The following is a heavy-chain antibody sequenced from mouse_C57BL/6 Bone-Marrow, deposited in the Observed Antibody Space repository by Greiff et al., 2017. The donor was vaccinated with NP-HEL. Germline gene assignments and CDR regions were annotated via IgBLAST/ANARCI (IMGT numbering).Heavy chain of an antibody. CDR3: ARDPGITTPMDY. CDR2: ISYDGSN. Sequence: EVKLQESGPGLVKPSQSLSLTCSVTGYSITSGYYWNWIRQFPGNKLEWMGYISYDGSNNYNPSLKNRISITRDTSKNQFFLKLNSVTTEDTATYYCARDPGITTPMDYWGQGTSVTVSS. D-gene: IGHD1-1*01. CDR1: GYSITSGYY. J-gene: IGHJ4*01. V-gene: IGHV3-6*01.